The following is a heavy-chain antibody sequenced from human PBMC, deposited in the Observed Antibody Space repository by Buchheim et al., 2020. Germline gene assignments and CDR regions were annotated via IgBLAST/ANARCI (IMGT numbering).Heavy chain of an antibody. V-gene: IGHV3-30*02. Sequence: QVQLVESGGGVVQPGRSLRLSCAASGFTFSSYGMHWVRQAPGKGLEWVAFIRYDGSNKYYADSVEGRFTISRDNSKNTLYLQMNSLRAEDTAVYYCAKGSNMITFGGVIVGGGYYGMDVWGQGTT. CDR3: AKGSNMITFGGVIVGGGYYGMDV. D-gene: IGHD3-16*02. CDR2: IRYDGSNK. J-gene: IGHJ6*02. CDR1: GFTFSSYG.